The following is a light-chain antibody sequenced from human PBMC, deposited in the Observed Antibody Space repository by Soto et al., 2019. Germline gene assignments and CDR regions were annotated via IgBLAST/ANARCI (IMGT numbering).Light chain of an antibody. CDR2: GAS. CDR1: ETITNND. V-gene: IGKV3-20*01. CDR3: HHYGSSPPYT. Sequence: EIVLMQSPDILSLSPGERATVSCRASETITNNDLACYQQKPGQAPRPRLYGASTRPTGIPDRFSGSGSGTDFTLTIDRLEPEDFAVYFCHHYGSSPPYTFGQGTKLYIK. J-gene: IGKJ2*01.